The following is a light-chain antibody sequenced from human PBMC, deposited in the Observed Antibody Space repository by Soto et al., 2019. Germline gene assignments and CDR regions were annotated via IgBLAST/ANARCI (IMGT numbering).Light chain of an antibody. CDR3: QQYGSSPTWT. V-gene: IGKV3-20*01. Sequence: ERVMTRSPATLSVSPGERATLSCRASQSVSIKLAWYQQKPGQAPRLLIYGASSRATGIPDRFSGSGSGTDFTLTISRLEPEDFAVYYCQQYGSSPTWTFGQGTKVDIK. J-gene: IGKJ1*01. CDR1: QSVSIK. CDR2: GAS.